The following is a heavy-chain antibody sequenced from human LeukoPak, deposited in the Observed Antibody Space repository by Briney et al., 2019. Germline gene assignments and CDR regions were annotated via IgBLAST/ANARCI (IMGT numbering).Heavy chain of an antibody. V-gene: IGHV1-69*13. J-gene: IGHJ4*02. Sequence: ASVKVSCKASGYTFTSYAMNWVRQAPGQGLEWMGGIIPIFGTANYAQKFQGRVTITADESTSTAYMELSSLRSEDTAVYYCARVNPRIAADYWGQGTLVTVSS. CDR3: ARVNPRIAADY. CDR1: GYTFTSYA. D-gene: IGHD6-13*01. CDR2: IIPIFGTA.